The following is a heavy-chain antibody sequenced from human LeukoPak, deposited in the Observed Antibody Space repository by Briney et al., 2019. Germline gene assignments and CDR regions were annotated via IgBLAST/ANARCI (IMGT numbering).Heavy chain of an antibody. J-gene: IGHJ4*02. CDR3: AKRLSSGSYFAAFDY. Sequence: PGGSLRLSCAASGFTFSSYAMSWVRQAPGKGLEWVSTISGSGGTTYHAGSVKGRFTISRDNSKNTLYVQMNSLRAEDTAIYYCAKRLSSGSYFAAFDYWGQGTLVTVSS. CDR2: ISGSGGTT. D-gene: IGHD1-26*01. V-gene: IGHV3-23*01. CDR1: GFTFSSYA.